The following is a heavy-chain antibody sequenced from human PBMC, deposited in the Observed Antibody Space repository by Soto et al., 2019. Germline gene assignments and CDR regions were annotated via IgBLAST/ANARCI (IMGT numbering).Heavy chain of an antibody. J-gene: IGHJ4*02. CDR1: GGTLNSYS. V-gene: IGHV1-69*08. Sequence: QVQLVQSGTEVKKPGSSVRVSCKASGGTLNSYSITWVRQAPGQGLEWMGRIIPILGIPNYAQKFQGRVTITADKSTSTVYMELSSLRSDDTAVYFCAREYGPGSFFVDYWGQGTLVTVSS. D-gene: IGHD3-10*01. CDR2: IIPILGIP. CDR3: AREYGPGSFFVDY.